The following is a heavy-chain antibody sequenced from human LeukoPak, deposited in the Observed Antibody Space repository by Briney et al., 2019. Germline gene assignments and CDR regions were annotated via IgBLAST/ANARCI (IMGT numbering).Heavy chain of an antibody. Sequence: PGGSLRLSCATSGFSFSRYEMNWVRQAPGKGLEWVAYIDSRSSTIYYADSVKGRFTISRDNAKNSLYLQMNSLRAEDTALYYCARDRFLAFGAGRIGELDPWGQGTLVTVSS. CDR3: ARDRFLAFGAGRIGELDP. V-gene: IGHV3-48*03. CDR2: IDSRSSTI. J-gene: IGHJ5*02. D-gene: IGHD3-10*01. CDR1: GFSFSRYE.